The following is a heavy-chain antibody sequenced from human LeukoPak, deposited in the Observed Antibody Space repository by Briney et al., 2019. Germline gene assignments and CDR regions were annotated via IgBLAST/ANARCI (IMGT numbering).Heavy chain of an antibody. CDR3: ARGVLLPTHYFDY. V-gene: IGHV4-59*01. CDR1: GGSISSYY. D-gene: IGHD3-10*01. CDR2: IYYSGGT. J-gene: IGHJ4*02. Sequence: SETLSLTCTVSGGSISSYYWSWLRQPPGKGLEWIGYIYYSGGTNYNPPLKSRVTISVDTSKNQFSLKLSSVTAADTAVYYCARGVLLPTHYFDYWGQGTLVTVSS.